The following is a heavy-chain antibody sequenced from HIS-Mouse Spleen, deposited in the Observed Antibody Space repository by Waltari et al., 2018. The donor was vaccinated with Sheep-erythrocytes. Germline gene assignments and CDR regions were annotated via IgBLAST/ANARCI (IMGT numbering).Heavy chain of an antibody. J-gene: IGHJ3*02. CDR1: GFTVSSNY. CDR2: IYSGGST. CDR3: ARVDSSSWLGAFDI. D-gene: IGHD6-13*01. V-gene: IGHV3-66*01. Sequence: EVQLVESGGGLVQPGGSLRLSCAASGFTVSSNYMSWVRQAPGKGVGWVSVIYSGGSTYYADSVKGRFTISRDNSKNTLYLQMNSLRAEDTAVYYCARVDSSSWLGAFDIWGQGTMVTVSS.